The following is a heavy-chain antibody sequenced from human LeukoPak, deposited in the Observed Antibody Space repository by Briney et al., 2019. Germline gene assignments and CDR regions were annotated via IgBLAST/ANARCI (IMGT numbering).Heavy chain of an antibody. Sequence: AGGSLRLSCAASGFTFSSYGMSWVRPAPGKGLEWVSAISGSGGSTYYADSVKGRFTISRDNSKNTLYLQMNSLRAEDTAVYYCAKDREYYDSSGLFDYWGQGTLVTVSS. D-gene: IGHD3-22*01. CDR2: ISGSGGST. J-gene: IGHJ4*02. CDR3: AKDREYYDSSGLFDY. CDR1: GFTFSSYG. V-gene: IGHV3-23*01.